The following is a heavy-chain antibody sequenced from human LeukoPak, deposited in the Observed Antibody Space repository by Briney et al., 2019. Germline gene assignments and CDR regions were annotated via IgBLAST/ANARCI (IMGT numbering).Heavy chain of an antibody. J-gene: IGHJ4*02. CDR2: ISSTGGST. CDR3: VKDYYGSESYFDY. Sequence: PGGSLRVSCAASGFTFSSYEMNWGRQAPGKGLEYVSGISSTGGSTYYADSVKGRFTISRDNSKNTLYLQMSSLRAEDTAVYYCVKDYYGSESYFDYWGQGTLVTVSS. CDR1: GFTFSSYE. V-gene: IGHV3-64D*06. D-gene: IGHD3-10*01.